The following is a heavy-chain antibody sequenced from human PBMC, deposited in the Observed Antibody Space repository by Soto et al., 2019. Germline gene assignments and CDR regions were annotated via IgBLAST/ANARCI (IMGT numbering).Heavy chain of an antibody. CDR2: IIPIFGTA. V-gene: IGHV1-69*01. J-gene: IGHJ6*02. Sequence: QVQLVQSGAEVKKPGSSVKVSCKASGGTFSSYAISWVRQAPGQGLEWMGGIIPIFGTANYAQKFQGRVTITADESTSTAYMELSSLRSEDTAVYYCARDVRAAAGTVRGDYYYYGMDVWGQGTTVTVSS. CDR1: GGTFSSYA. D-gene: IGHD6-13*01. CDR3: ARDVRAAAGTVRGDYYYYGMDV.